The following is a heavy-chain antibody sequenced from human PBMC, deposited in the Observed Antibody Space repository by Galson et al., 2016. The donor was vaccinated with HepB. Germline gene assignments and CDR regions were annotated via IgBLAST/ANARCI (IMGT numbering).Heavy chain of an antibody. CDR3: ARAVSWDYGDYAGY. CDR1: GFTFSSYS. V-gene: IGHV3-21*01. D-gene: IGHD4-17*01. Sequence: SLRLSCAASGFTFSSYSMNWVRQAPGKGXXXVSXXXSXXXYIYXXDSXKGRXXISRDNPKNSLYLQTNSLRAEDTAVYYCARAVSWDYGDYAGYWGQGTLVTVSS. CDR2: XXSXXXYI. J-gene: IGHJ4*02.